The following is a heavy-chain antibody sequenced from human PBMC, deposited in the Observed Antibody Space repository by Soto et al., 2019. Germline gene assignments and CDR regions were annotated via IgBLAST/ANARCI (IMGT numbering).Heavy chain of an antibody. V-gene: IGHV4-59*01. J-gene: IGHJ5*02. CDR3: ARDTMVRGVTYRFDP. D-gene: IGHD3-10*01. CDR1: GGSISSYY. CDR2: IYYSGST. Sequence: SETLSLTCTVSGGSISSYYWSWIRQPPGKGLEWIGYIYYSGSTNYNPSLKSRVTISVDTSKNQFSLKLSSVTAADTAVYYCARDTMVRGVTYRFDPWGQGTLVTVSS.